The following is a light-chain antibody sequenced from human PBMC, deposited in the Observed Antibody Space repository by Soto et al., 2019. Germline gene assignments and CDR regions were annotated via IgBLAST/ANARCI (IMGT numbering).Light chain of an antibody. CDR2: CAS. V-gene: IGKV4-1*01. J-gene: IGKJ1*01. Sequence: DIVLTQSPDSLAVSLGERATINCKSSQSVLYTPNNRYILAWYQQKPGQHPKLIIYCASNRESGVPDRFSGSGSGTDFTLTISSLQAEDVSVYYCQQYCTAPWTFGQGTKVEIK. CDR1: QSVLYTPNNRYI. CDR3: QQYCTAPWT.